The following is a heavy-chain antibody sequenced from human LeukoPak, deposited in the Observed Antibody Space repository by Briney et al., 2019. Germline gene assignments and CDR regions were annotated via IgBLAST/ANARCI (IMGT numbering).Heavy chain of an antibody. D-gene: IGHD3-9*01. CDR3: AKDTHYDILTGYYNGGSLLDY. J-gene: IGHJ4*02. V-gene: IGHV3-9*01. CDR1: GFTFDDYA. CDR2: ISWNSGSI. Sequence: GGSLRLSCAASGFTFDDYAMHWVRQAPGKGLEWVSGISWNSGSIDYADSVKGRFTISRDNAKNSLYLQMNSLRAEDTALYYCAKDTHYDILTGYYNGGSLLDYWGQGTLVTVSS.